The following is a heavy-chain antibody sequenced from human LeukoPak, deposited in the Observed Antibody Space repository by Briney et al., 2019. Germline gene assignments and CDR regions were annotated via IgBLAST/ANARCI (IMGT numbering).Heavy chain of an antibody. J-gene: IGHJ4*02. CDR3: AKITMVRGVNSYYFDY. Sequence: PGGSLRLSCAASGFTFSSYSMNWVRQAPGKGLEWVSYISSSSSTIYYADSVKGRFTISRDNAKNSLYLQMNSLGAEDTAVYYCAKITMVRGVNSYYFDYWGQGTLVTVSS. CDR1: GFTFSSYS. V-gene: IGHV3-48*01. D-gene: IGHD3-10*01. CDR2: ISSSSSTI.